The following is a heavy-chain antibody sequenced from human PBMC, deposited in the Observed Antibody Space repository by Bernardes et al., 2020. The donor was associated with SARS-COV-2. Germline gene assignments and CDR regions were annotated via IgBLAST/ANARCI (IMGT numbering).Heavy chain of an antibody. CDR1: GFTFSSYA. J-gene: IGHJ4*02. CDR2: ISGSGGST. Sequence: GSLRLSCAASGFTFSSYAMSWVRQAPGKGLEWVSAISGSGGSTYYADSVKGRFTISRDNSKNTLYLQMNSLRAEDTAVYYCAKDDIVVVPAARNFDYWGQGTLVTVSS. CDR3: AKDDIVVVPAARNFDY. V-gene: IGHV3-23*01. D-gene: IGHD2-2*01.